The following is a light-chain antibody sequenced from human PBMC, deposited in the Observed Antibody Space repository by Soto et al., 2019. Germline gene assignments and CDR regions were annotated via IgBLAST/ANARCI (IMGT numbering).Light chain of an antibody. CDR1: QSINSF. CDR2: VAS. J-gene: IGKJ1*01. CDR3: QQYNSYLWT. Sequence: DIQITQSPSSLSASVGDRVTIPCRASQSINSFFNWYPLKPGRAPKLLIYVASTLQSGVPSRFSGSGAGTEFTLTISSLQPDDFETDYCQQYNSYLWTFGQGTKVDIK. V-gene: IGKV1-5*01.